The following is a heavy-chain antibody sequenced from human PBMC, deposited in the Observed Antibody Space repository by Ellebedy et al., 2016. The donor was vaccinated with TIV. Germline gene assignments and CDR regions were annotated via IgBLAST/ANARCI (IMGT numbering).Heavy chain of an antibody. V-gene: IGHV3-11*05. J-gene: IGHJ3*02. CDR2: ISSSSSYT. Sequence: GESLKISXAASGFTFSDYYMSWIRQAPGKGLEWVSYISSSSSYTNYADSVKGRFTISRDNAKNSLYLQMNSLRAEDTAVYYCARDQEYDAFDIWGQGTMVTVSS. CDR1: GFTFSDYY. CDR3: ARDQEYDAFDI. D-gene: IGHD3-10*01.